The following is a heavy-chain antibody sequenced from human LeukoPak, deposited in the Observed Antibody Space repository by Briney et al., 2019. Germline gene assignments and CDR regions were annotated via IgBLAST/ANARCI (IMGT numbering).Heavy chain of an antibody. CDR1: GGSISSYY. Sequence: SETLSLTCTVSGGSISSYYWSWIRQPPGKGLEWIGYIYYSGSPNYNPSLKSRVTISVDTSKNQFSLKLSSVTAADTAVYYCARDGDEWELLGYFDYWGQGTLVTVSS. CDR2: IYYSGSP. V-gene: IGHV4-59*12. D-gene: IGHD1-26*01. J-gene: IGHJ4*02. CDR3: ARDGDEWELLGYFDY.